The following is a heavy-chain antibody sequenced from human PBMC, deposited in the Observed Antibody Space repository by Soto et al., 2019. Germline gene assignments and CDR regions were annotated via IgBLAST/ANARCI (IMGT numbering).Heavy chain of an antibody. D-gene: IGHD4-17*01. CDR3: ARDPGGIYGDYDHFDY. CDR1: GDSVSINSVA. V-gene: IGHV6-1*01. CDR2: TYYTSKWNN. Sequence: PSQTLSLTCAISGDSVSINSVAWNWIRQSPSRGLEWLGRTYYTSKWNNDYAVSVKSRITINPDTSKNQFSLQLNSVTPEDTAVYYCARDPGGIYGDYDHFDYWGQGTLVTVSS. J-gene: IGHJ4*02.